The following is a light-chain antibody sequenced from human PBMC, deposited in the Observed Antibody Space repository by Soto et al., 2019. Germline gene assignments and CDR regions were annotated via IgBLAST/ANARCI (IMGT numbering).Light chain of an antibody. Sequence: DIEWTQSPGTLSWSQWERASLSCRASQCVSSSYLSWDQQKPGQAPRLLINCASSRATGITDRCSGSGCWTDVTLTISRLEPEDFAVYYCQQYGNSPAITFGQGTRLEIK. CDR3: QQYGNSPAIT. V-gene: IGKV3-20*01. CDR2: CAS. CDR1: QCVSSSY. J-gene: IGKJ5*01.